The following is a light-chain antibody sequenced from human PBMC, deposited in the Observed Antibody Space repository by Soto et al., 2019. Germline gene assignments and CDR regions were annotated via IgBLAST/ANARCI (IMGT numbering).Light chain of an antibody. J-gene: IGKJ1*01. Sequence: IQMTQSPSSLSASVGDRVSITCRASQSIGTFLNWYQQKPGEAPNLLIHTSFTLYSGVPSRFSGSGSGTEFTLTISSLQPDDFATYYCQQYQIDWTFGQGTKVDIK. CDR3: QQYQIDWT. CDR1: QSIGTF. CDR2: TSF. V-gene: IGKV1-39*01.